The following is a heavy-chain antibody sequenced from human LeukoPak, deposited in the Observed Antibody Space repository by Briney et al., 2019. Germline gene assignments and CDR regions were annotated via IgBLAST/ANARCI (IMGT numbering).Heavy chain of an antibody. J-gene: IGHJ4*02. CDR2: IYYSGST. CDR3: ARHLNNCGDDCYIFDY. V-gene: IGHV4-59*08. D-gene: IGHD2-21*01. CDR1: GDSMSSYY. Sequence: SETLSLTCTVSGDSMSSYYWSWIRQPPGKGLEWIGHIYYSGSTNYNPSLKSRVTISVDTSKNQFSLRVSSVTAADTAVYYCARHLNNCGDDCYIFDYWGQGTLVTVSS.